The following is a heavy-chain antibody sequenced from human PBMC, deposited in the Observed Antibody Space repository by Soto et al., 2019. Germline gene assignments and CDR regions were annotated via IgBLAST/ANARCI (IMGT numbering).Heavy chain of an antibody. V-gene: IGHV3-48*03. CDR1: GFTFSSYE. Sequence: GGSLRLSCAASGFTFSSYEMNWVRQAPGKGLEWVSYISSSGSTIYYADSVKGRFTITRDNAKNALYLQMNSLRAEDTAVYYCVRERKRSFFDYWGQGTLVTVSS. CDR2: ISSSGSTI. J-gene: IGHJ4*02. CDR3: VRERKRSFFDY.